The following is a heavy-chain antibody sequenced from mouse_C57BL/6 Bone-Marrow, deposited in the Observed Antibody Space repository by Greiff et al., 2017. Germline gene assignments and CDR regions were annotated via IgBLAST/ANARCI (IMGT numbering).Heavy chain of an antibody. CDR1: GYTFTDYY. CDR2: INPYNGGT. D-gene: IGHD1-1*01. V-gene: IGHV1-19*01. Sequence: EVQLQQSGPVLVKPGASVKMSCKASGYTFTDYYMNWVKQSHGKSLEWIGVINPYNGGTSYNQKFKGKATLTVDKSSSTAYMELNSLTSEDSAVYYCARTDYSFGISSVAYWGQGTLVTVSA. CDR3: ARTDYSFGISSVAY. J-gene: IGHJ3*01.